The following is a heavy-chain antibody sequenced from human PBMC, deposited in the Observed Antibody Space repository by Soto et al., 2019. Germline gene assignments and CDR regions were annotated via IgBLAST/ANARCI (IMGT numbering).Heavy chain of an antibody. J-gene: IGHJ4*02. Sequence: SETLSLTCSVSGGSISGGAYFWSWIRQHPGKALEWIGYIYDSGNTYYNPSLKSRVVISMDASKSQFSLNLTSVTAADTAVYFCARGGLVVPTAISRFDYWGQGTLVTVSS. CDR1: GGSISGGAYF. CDR2: IYDSGNT. CDR3: ARGGLVVPTAISRFDY. V-gene: IGHV4-31*03. D-gene: IGHD2-2*01.